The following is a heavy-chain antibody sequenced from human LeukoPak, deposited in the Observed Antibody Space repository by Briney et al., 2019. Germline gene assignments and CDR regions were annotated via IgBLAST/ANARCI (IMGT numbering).Heavy chain of an antibody. V-gene: IGHV3-23*01. CDR1: GFTFSNAW. Sequence: GGSLRLSCAASGFTFSNAWMSWVRQAPGKGLEWVSAISGSGGSTYYADSVKGRFTISRDNSKNTLYLQMNSLRAEDTAVYYCAKKGRAVAALYYFDYWGQGTLVTVSS. CDR2: ISGSGGST. CDR3: AKKGRAVAALYYFDY. J-gene: IGHJ4*02. D-gene: IGHD6-19*01.